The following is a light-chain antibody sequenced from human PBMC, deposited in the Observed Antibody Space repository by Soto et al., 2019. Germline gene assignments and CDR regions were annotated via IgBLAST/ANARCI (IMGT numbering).Light chain of an antibody. CDR2: GNS. V-gene: IGLV1-40*01. CDR3: QSYDSSLSGSV. CDR1: NSNVGAGYD. J-gene: IGLJ1*01. Sequence: QSVLTQPPSVSGAPGQRVTISCTGSNSNVGAGYDVHWYQQLPGTAPKLLIYGNSNRPSGVPDRFSGSKSVTSASLAITGLQAEDEADYYCQSYDSSLSGSVFGPGNKVTV.